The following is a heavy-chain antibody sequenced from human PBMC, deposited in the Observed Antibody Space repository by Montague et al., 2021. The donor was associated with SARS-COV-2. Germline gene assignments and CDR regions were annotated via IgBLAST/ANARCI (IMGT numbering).Heavy chain of an antibody. D-gene: IGHD3-9*01. J-gene: IGHJ6*02. CDR1: GFTFSDYY. CDR3: ARDQPHYDILTGYYKDYYYMDV. V-gene: IGHV3-11*06. Sequence: SLRLSCAASGFTFSDYYMSWIRQAPGKGLEWVSYISSSSSYTNYXXSLKGRFTISRDNAKNSLYLQMNSLRAEDTAVYYCARDQPHYDILTGYYKDYYYMDVWGQGTTVTVSS. CDR2: ISSSSSYT.